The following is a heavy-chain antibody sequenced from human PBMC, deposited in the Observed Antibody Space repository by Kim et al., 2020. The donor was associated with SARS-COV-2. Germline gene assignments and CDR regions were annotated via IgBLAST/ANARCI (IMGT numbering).Heavy chain of an antibody. CDR3: ARGDPYYEFCSGYYQSPPDCGMYV. Sequence: GGSLRLSCAASGFTFSSYWMHWVRQAPGKGLVWVSRINSDGSSTSYADSVKGRFTISRDNAKNTLYLQMNSLRAEDTAVYYCARGDPYYEFCSGYYQSPPDCGMYVWGQGTTVTVSS. D-gene: IGHD3-3*01. V-gene: IGHV3-74*01. J-gene: IGHJ6*01. CDR1: GFTFSSYW. CDR2: INSDGSST.